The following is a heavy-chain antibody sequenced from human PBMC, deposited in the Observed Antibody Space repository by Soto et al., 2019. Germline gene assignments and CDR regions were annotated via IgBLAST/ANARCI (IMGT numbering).Heavy chain of an antibody. J-gene: IGHJ4*02. CDR3: ARSHLDYDSSGYYFSSSGINPYYFDY. V-gene: IGHV3-53*01. D-gene: IGHD3-22*01. Sequence: PGGSLRLSCAASGFTVSSNYMSWVRQAPGKGLEWVSVIYSGGSTYYADSVKGRFTISRDNSKNTLYLQMNSLRAEDTAVYYCARSHLDYDSSGYYFSSSGINPYYFDYWGQGTLVTVSS. CDR2: IYSGGST. CDR1: GFTVSSNY.